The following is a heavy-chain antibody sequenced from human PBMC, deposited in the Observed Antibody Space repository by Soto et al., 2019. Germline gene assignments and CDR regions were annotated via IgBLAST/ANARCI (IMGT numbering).Heavy chain of an antibody. CDR2: IYYSGST. J-gene: IGHJ4*02. D-gene: IGHD2-15*01. Sequence: PSETLSLTCTVSGGSISSYYWSWIRQPPGKGLEWIGYIYYSGSTNYNPSLKSRVTISVDTSKNQFSLKLSSVTAADTAVYYCASHYCSGGSCYDYWGQGTLVTVSS. V-gene: IGHV4-59*01. CDR1: GGSISSYY. CDR3: ASHYCSGGSCYDY.